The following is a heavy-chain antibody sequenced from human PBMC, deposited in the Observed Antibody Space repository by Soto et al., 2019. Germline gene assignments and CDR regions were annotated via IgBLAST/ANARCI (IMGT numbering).Heavy chain of an antibody. CDR3: ASDWDTAMAIYGMDV. CDR1: GGTFSSYA. J-gene: IGHJ6*02. V-gene: IGHV1-69*13. CDR2: IIPIFGTA. D-gene: IGHD5-18*01. Sequence: SVKVSCKASGGTFSSYAISWVRQAPGQGLEWMGGIIPIFGTANYAQKFQGRVTITADESTSTAYMELSILRSEDTAVYYCASDWDTAMAIYGMDVWGQGTTVTVSS.